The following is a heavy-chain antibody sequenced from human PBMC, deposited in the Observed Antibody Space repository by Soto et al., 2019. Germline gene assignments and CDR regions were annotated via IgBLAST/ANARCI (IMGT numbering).Heavy chain of an antibody. V-gene: IGHV4-59*01. J-gene: IGHJ3*02. CDR2: IYYSGST. Sequence: QVQLQESGPGLVKPSETLSLTCTVSGGSISSYYWSWIRQPPGKGLEWIGYIYYSGSTNYNPSLKSRVTISVDTSKNQFSLKLSSVTAADTAVYYCARFKGTGHDAFDIWGQGTMVTVSS. CDR3: ARFKGTGHDAFDI. D-gene: IGHD3-9*01. CDR1: GGSISSYY.